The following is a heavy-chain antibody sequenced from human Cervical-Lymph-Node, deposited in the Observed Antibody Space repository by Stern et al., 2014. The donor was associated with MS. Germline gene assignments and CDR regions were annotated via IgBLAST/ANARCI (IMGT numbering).Heavy chain of an antibody. CDR2: INSDDSST. J-gene: IGHJ3*02. Sequence: EVQLVESGGGLVQPGGSLRLSCAASGFTFSTYWMHWVRQAPGKGLVWVSRINSDDSSTTYSDSWKGRFSISRDNDKNTLYLQMNSLRAEDTAVYYCARGVMVAATYAYDIWGQGTMVTISS. CDR1: GFTFSTYW. V-gene: IGHV3-74*01. D-gene: IGHD2-15*01. CDR3: ARGVMVAATYAYDI.